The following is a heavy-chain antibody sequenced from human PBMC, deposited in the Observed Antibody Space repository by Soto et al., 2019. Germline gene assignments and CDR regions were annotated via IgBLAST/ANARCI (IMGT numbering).Heavy chain of an antibody. Sequence: EVQLVESGGGLVQPGGSLRLSCAASGFTVSSNYMSWVRQAPGKGLEWVSVIYSGGSTYYADSVKGRFTISRDNSKNTLYLQMNSLRAEDTAVYYCARDWYCGSDCYFQDDAFDIWGQGTMVTVSS. J-gene: IGHJ3*02. V-gene: IGHV3-66*01. CDR2: IYSGGST. CDR3: ARDWYCGSDCYFQDDAFDI. CDR1: GFTVSSNY. D-gene: IGHD2-21*01.